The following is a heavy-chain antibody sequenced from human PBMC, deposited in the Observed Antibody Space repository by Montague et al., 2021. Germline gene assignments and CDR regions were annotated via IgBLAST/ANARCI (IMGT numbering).Heavy chain of an antibody. CDR2: IKFDGSEK. J-gene: IGHJ3*01. CDR1: GYTFSTYW. D-gene: IGHD1-14*01. V-gene: IGHV3-7*03. CDR3: AIPGRDGFDV. Sequence: SLRLSCAGSGYTFSTYWMNWVRQVPGKGLEWVANIKFDGSEKYYVDSAKGRFTISRDNAKSSLYLEMNSLRAEDTAVCYCAIPGRDGFDVWGRGTVVTVSS.